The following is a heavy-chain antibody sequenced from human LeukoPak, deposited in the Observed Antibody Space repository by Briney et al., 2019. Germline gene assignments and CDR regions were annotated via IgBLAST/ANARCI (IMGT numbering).Heavy chain of an antibody. CDR3: ARAPRTYCYDSSGYDY. V-gene: IGHV1-69*13. CDR1: GGTFSSYA. J-gene: IGHJ4*02. CDR2: IIPIFGTA. D-gene: IGHD3-22*01. Sequence: GASVKVSCKASGGTFSSYAISWVRQAPGQGLEWMGGIIPIFGTANYAQKFQGRVTITADESTSTAYMELSSLRSEDTAVYYCARAPRTYCYDSSGYDYWGQGTLVTVSS.